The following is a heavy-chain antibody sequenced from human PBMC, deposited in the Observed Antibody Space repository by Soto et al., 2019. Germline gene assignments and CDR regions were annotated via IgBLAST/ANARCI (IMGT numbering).Heavy chain of an antibody. CDR2: MYYSGST. CDR3: ARGRTFMVRGVIMEMDV. D-gene: IGHD3-10*01. CDR1: GGSITSSLYY. Sequence: PSETLSLTCTVSGGSITSSLYYWGWIRQSPGKGLEWIGSMYYSGSTYFNPSLKSRVTISGDTSKNQFSLKLSSVTAAATAVYYCARGRTFMVRGVIMEMDVWGQGTTVTVSS. J-gene: IGHJ6*02. V-gene: IGHV4-39*01.